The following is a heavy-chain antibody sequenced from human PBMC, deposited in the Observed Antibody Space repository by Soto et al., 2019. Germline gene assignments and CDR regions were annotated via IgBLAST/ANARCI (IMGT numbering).Heavy chain of an antibody. CDR3: AKSRYSDSSGDFYDY. V-gene: IGHV3-23*01. J-gene: IGHJ4*02. CDR1: AFTFNNYA. D-gene: IGHD3-22*01. CDR2: IGGSGRTT. Sequence: GGSLRLSCTASAFTFNNYAMSWVRQAPGKGLEWISGIGGSGRTTYYADSVKGRFTISRDNSNNTLFLQMNSLRAEDTAVYYCAKSRYSDSSGDFYDYWGQGTLVTVSS.